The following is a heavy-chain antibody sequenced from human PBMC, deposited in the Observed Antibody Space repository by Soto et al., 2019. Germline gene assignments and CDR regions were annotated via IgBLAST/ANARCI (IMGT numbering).Heavy chain of an antibody. CDR1: GYTFTSYG. D-gene: IGHD4-4*01. Sequence: ASVKVSCKASGYTFTSYGISWVRQAPGQGLEWMGWISAYNGNTNYAQKLQGRVTMTTDTSTSTAYMELRSLRSDDTAVYYCARISFRAPTTVTVPKGNWFDPWGQGTLVTVSS. V-gene: IGHV1-18*01. CDR3: ARISFRAPTTVTVPKGNWFDP. J-gene: IGHJ5*02. CDR2: ISAYNGNT.